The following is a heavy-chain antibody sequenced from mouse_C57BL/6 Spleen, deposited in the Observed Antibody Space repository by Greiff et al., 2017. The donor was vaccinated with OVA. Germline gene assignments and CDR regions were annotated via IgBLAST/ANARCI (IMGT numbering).Heavy chain of an antibody. CDR1: GYTFTSYW. J-gene: IGHJ3*01. D-gene: IGHD2-3*01. CDR2: IDPSDSYT. Sequence: QVQLKQPGAELVMPGASVKLSCKASGYTFTSYWMHWVKQRPGQGLEWIGEIDPSDSYTNYNQKFKGKSTLTVDKSSSTAYMQLSSLTSEDSAVYYCASDGFAYWGQGTLVTVSA. CDR3: ASDGFAY. V-gene: IGHV1-69*01.